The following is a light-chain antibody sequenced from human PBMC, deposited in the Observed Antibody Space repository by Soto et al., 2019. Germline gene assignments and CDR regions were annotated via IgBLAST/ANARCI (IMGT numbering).Light chain of an antibody. CDR3: QQRINWPPYT. J-gene: IGKJ2*01. CDR1: QSVSSY. Sequence: EIVLTQSPATLSLSPGERATLSCRSSQSVSSYLAWYQQKPGQDPRLLIYDASNRATAIPARFSGSGSGTDFTLTNSSLEPEDFAVYYCQQRINWPPYTVGQGTKLEIK. CDR2: DAS. V-gene: IGKV3-11*01.